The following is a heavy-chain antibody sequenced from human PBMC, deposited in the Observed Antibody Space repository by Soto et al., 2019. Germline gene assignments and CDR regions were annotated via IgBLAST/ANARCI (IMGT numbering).Heavy chain of an antibody. CDR1: GGSISSYC. J-gene: IGHJ6*02. D-gene: IGHD6-13*01. Sequence: SETLSLTCTVSGGSISSYCWSWIRQPPGKGLEWIGYIYYSGSTNYNPSLKSRVTISVDTSKNQFSLKLSSVTAADTAVYYCARDVGSSWPTSYYYYGMDVWGQGTTVTVSS. CDR2: IYYSGST. CDR3: ARDVGSSWPTSYYYYGMDV. V-gene: IGHV4-59*01.